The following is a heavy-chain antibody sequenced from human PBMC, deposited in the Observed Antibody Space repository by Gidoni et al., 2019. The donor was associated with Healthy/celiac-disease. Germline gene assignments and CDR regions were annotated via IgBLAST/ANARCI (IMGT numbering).Heavy chain of an antibody. V-gene: IGHV1-69*02. CDR1: GGTFSSST. J-gene: IGHJ6*02. Sequence: QVQLVQSGAEVKKPGSSLKVSCKASGGTFSSSTISWVRQAPGQGLEWMGRIIPILGIANYAQKFQGRVTITADKSTSTAYMELSSLRSEDTAVYYCARGGANGMDVWGQGTTVTVSS. CDR3: ARGGANGMDV. CDR2: IIPILGIA. D-gene: IGHD3-16*01.